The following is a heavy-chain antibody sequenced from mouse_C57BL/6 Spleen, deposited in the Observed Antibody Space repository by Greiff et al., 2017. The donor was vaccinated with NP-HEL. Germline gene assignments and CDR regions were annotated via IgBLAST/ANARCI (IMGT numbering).Heavy chain of an antibody. D-gene: IGHD4-1*01. V-gene: IGHV1-15*01. CDR1: GYTFTDYE. CDR2: IDPETGGT. Sequence: QVQLQQSGAELVRPGASVTLSCKASGYTFTDYEMHWVKQTPVHGLEWIGAIDPETGGTAYNQKFKGKAILTADKSSSTAYMELRSRTSEDSAVYYCTRGNWDGFDYWGQGTTLTVSS. J-gene: IGHJ2*01. CDR3: TRGNWDGFDY.